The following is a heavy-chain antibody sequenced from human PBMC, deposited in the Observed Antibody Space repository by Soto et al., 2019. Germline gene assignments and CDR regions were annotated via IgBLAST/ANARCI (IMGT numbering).Heavy chain of an antibody. J-gene: IGHJ6*02. D-gene: IGHD5-12*01. CDR3: ARDHYWSYSGYDFADYYYGMDV. Sequence: SETLSLTCTVSGGSVSSGSYYWSWIRQPPGKGLEWIGYIYYSGSTNYNPSLKSRVTISVDTSKNQFSLKLSSVTAADTAVYYCARDHYWSYSGYDFADYYYGMDVWGQGTTVTVSS. CDR1: GGSVSSGSYY. CDR2: IYYSGST. V-gene: IGHV4-61*01.